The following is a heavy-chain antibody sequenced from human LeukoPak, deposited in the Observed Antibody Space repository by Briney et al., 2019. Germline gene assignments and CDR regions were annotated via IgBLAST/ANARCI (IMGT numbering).Heavy chain of an antibody. V-gene: IGHV3-48*04. J-gene: IGHJ4*02. D-gene: IGHD6-13*01. Sequence: GGSLRLSCAASGFTFSSYSMNWVRQAPGKGLEWVSYISSSSSTIYYADSVKGRFTISRDNAKNSLYLQMSSLRVEDTAVYYCARRPYSTSWYYFDYWGQGTLVTVSS. CDR1: GFTFSSYS. CDR3: ARRPYSTSWYYFDY. CDR2: ISSSSSTI.